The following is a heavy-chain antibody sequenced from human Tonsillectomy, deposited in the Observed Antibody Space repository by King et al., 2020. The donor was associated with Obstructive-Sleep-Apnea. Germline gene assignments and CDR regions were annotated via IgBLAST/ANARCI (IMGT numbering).Heavy chain of an antibody. Sequence: QLVQSGGGLVKPGGSLRLSCAASGFTFSSYSMNWVRQAPGKGLEWVSSISSSSSYIYYADSVKGRFTISRDNAKYSLYLQMNSLRAEDTAVSYCARDQYYYDSSGYCDYWGQGTLVTVSS. D-gene: IGHD3-22*01. V-gene: IGHV3-21*01. CDR1: GFTFSSYS. CDR3: ARDQYYYDSSGYCDY. CDR2: ISSSSSYI. J-gene: IGHJ4*02.